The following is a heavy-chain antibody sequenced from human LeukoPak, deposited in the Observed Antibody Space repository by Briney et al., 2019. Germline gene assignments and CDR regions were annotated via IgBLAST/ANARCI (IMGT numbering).Heavy chain of an antibody. CDR1: GYTFTGYY. V-gene: IGHV1-2*02. Sequence: ASVKVSCKASGYTFTGYYMHWERQAPGQGLEWMGWINPNSGGTNYAQKFQGRVTMTRDTSISTAYMELSRLRSDDTAVYYCARDLYGGSWRNWFDPWGQGTLVTVSS. CDR3: ARDLYGGSWRNWFDP. D-gene: IGHD2-15*01. J-gene: IGHJ5*02. CDR2: INPNSGGT.